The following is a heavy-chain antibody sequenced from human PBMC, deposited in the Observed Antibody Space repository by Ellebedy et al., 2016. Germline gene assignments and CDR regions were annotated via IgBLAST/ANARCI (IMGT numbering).Heavy chain of an antibody. D-gene: IGHD1-1*01. CDR3: ARAWNFVAY. CDR2: INEDGSER. V-gene: IGHV3-7*03. CDR1: GFSFSSFA. Sequence: GESLKISCAASGFSFSSFAAGWVRQAPGKGLEWVANINEDGSERNYLDSVRGRFTISRDNAKNSVFLEMNSLRAEDTALYYCARAWNFVAYWGQGTLVTVSS. J-gene: IGHJ4*02.